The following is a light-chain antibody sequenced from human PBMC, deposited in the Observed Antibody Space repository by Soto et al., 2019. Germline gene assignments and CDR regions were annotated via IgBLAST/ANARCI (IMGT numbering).Light chain of an antibody. CDR3: QQYNSYSPT. V-gene: IGKV1-5*03. J-gene: IGKJ1*01. Sequence: IHITHPPSTLSASIGDMVTITFRAIQSISTWLAWYQQEPGKAPKLLIHKASSLQSGVPSRFSGSGSGTDFTITISSLHPDDFATYYCQQYNSYSPTFGQGTKVDIK. CDR2: KAS. CDR1: QSISTW.